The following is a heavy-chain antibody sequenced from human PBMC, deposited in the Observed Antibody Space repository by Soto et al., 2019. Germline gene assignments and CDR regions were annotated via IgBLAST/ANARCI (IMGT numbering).Heavy chain of an antibody. Sequence: ASVKVSCKASGYTFTIYNINWVRQATGQGLEYLGWMNPKSGNTAYVQKFQGRVTMTWDTSITTAYMELSSLRSEDTAVYFCARGIKYGAYSRWFDPWGQGTLVTVSS. J-gene: IGHJ5*02. V-gene: IGHV1-8*01. CDR1: GYTFTIYN. CDR2: MNPKSGNT. CDR3: ARGIKYGAYSRWFDP. D-gene: IGHD4-17*01.